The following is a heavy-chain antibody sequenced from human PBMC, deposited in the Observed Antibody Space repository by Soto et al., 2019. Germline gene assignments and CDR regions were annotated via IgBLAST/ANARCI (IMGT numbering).Heavy chain of an antibody. CDR3: ARDGYTVTTGTFDY. J-gene: IGHJ4*02. V-gene: IGHV3-7*01. CDR2: IKQDGSEK. Sequence: GGSLRLSCAASGFTFSSYWMSWVRQAPGKGLEWVANIKQDGSEKYYVDSVKGRFTISRDNAKNSLYLQMNSLRAEDTAVYYCARDGYTVTTGTFDYWGQGTLVTVSS. D-gene: IGHD4-4*01. CDR1: GFTFSSYW.